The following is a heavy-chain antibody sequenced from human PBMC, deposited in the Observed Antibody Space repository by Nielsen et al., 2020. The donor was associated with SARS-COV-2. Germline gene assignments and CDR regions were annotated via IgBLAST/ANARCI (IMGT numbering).Heavy chain of an antibody. J-gene: IGHJ4*02. CDR2: HGSDDSA. V-gene: IGHV3-23*01. Sequence: GESLKISCAASGFSFRDYGMAWVRQAPGKGLEWVSTHGSDDSAHYADSVKGRFTISTDNAKNSLFLQMNSLRAEDTAIYYCARDRDVDYFDSWGQGTLVTVSS. CDR3: ARDRDVDYFDS. CDR1: GFSFRDYG.